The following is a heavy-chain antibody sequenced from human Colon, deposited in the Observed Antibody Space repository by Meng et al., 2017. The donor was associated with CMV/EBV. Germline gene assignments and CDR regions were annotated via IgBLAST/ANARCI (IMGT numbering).Heavy chain of an antibody. D-gene: IGHD3-10*01. J-gene: IGHJ4*02. Sequence: SCASSCFSFSDSYLHWFRQIPGKWLSLFARVQTKSDRGTADYSAPVKARFSASRDDSKNTVSLQMSALTTEDTALYYCTTGFGQYFDYWGQGALVTVSS. CDR1: CFSFSDSY. V-gene: IGHV3-15*07. CDR2: VQTKSDRGTA. CDR3: TTGFGQYFDY.